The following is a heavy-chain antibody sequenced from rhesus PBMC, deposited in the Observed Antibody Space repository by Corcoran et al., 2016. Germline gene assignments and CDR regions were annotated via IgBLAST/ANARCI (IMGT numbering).Heavy chain of an antibody. CDR1: GGSISGYY. Sequence: QVQLQESGPGLVKPSETLSLTCTVSGGSISGYYWSWIRQPPGKGLEWIGNIDCNNAGTNYNPSRKSRGTISKDTSKKQVSLKLTSVTAADTAVYYCARASSGGWTPFDYWGQGVLVTVSS. V-gene: IGHV4-81*01. CDR2: IDCNNAGT. D-gene: IGHD6-37*01. J-gene: IGHJ4*01. CDR3: ARASSGGWTPFDY.